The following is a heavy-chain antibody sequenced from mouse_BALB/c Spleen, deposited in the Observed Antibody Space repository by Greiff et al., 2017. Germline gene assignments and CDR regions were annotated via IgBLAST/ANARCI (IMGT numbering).Heavy chain of an antibody. Sequence: VQLQQSGPGLVQPSQCLSITCTVSGFSLTSYGVHWVRQSPGQGLEWLGVIWSGGSTDYNAAFISRLSISKDNSKSQVFLKMSSLQADDTAIYYCARNSGYYYAMDYWGQGTSVTVSS. D-gene: IGHD3-1*01. J-gene: IGHJ4*01. V-gene: IGHV2-4-1*01. CDR1: GFSLTSYG. CDR3: ARNSGYYYAMDY. CDR2: IWSGGST.